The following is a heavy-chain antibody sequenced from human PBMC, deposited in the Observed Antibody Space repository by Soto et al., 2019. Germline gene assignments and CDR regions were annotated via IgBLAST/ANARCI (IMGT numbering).Heavy chain of an antibody. V-gene: IGHV3-23*01. CDR2: ILVGGST. CDR3: AKATATGGGAFDI. CDR1: GFTCSSYD. J-gene: IGHJ3*02. Sequence: VQMLESGGGLVQPGGSLRLSCAVSGFTCSSYDMSWVRQAPGKGLEWVSTILVGGSTHYPDSVRGRFAISRDTSKNTVFLQMNSLTAGDTAVYYCAKATATGGGAFDICGQGTMVTVSS. D-gene: IGHD2-8*02.